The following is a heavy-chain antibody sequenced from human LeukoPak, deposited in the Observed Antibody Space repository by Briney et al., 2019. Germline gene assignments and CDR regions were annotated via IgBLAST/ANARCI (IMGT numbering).Heavy chain of an antibody. CDR3: ATRGYSYASTYNWFAP. J-gene: IGHJ5*02. CDR2: IIPIFGTA. V-gene: IGHV1-69*06. D-gene: IGHD5-18*01. CDR1: GGTFSSYA. Sequence: ASVKVSCKASGGTFSSYAISWVRQAPGQGLEGMGGIIPIFGTANYAQKFQGRVTITADKSTSTAYMELSSVRSEDTAVYYCATRGYSYASTYNWFAPWGQGNLVTVSS.